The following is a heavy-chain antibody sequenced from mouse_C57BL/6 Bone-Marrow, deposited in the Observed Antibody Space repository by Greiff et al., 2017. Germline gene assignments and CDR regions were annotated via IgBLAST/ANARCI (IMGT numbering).Heavy chain of an antibody. D-gene: IGHD1-1*01. V-gene: IGHV1-39*01. Sequence: EVQVEESGPELVKPGASVKISCKASGYSFTDYNMNWVKQSNGKSLEWIGVIYPDYGTTSYNQKFKGKATLTVDQSSSTAYMQLNSLTSEDSAVYYCARSCYYGNYSLDYWGQGTSVTVSS. CDR1: GYSFTDYN. J-gene: IGHJ4*01. CDR3: ARSCYYGNYSLDY. CDR2: IYPDYGTT.